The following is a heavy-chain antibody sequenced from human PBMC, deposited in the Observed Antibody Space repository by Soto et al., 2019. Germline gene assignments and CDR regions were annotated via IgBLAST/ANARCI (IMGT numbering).Heavy chain of an antibody. CDR2: IIPTFRTA. D-gene: IGHD2-2*01. CDR1: GGTFSTYP. J-gene: IGHJ6*02. CDR3: ARRYCISTSCHYYGMDV. Sequence: QVQLVQSGVEVKKPGSSLKVSCRASGGTFSTYPVSWVRQAPGQGLEWMGGIIPTFRTANSAKKFQGRVTVTGDESTTTAYMELSSRRSGDTAVYYCARRYCISTSCHYYGMDVWGQGTTVTVSS. V-gene: IGHV1-69*12.